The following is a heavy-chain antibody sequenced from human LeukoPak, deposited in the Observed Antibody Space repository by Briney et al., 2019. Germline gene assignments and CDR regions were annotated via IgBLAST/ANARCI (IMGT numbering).Heavy chain of an antibody. Sequence: GGSLRLSCVASGFTFSSYSINWVRQAPGKGLEWVSVIYSGGSTYYADSVKGRFTISRDNSKNTLYLQMNSLRAEDTAVYYCARDLSLWGQGTLVTVSS. J-gene: IGHJ4*02. CDR2: IYSGGST. V-gene: IGHV3-66*01. CDR3: ARDLSL. CDR1: GFTFSSYS.